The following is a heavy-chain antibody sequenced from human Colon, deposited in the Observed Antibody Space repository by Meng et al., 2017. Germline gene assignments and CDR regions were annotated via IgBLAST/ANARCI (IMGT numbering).Heavy chain of an antibody. CDR2: IYWSGTT. D-gene: IGHD4-17*01. J-gene: IGHJ4*02. CDR1: GSFSSSAIYC. V-gene: IGHV4-30-4*01. Sequence: LFLRCTVCGSFSSSAIYCLRRIRQHPGKGLEWIEYIYWSGTTYYSPTLHFLVSLSVDTSTAQFPLKLSSVTAADTAVYYSARGPTTYVHYWGQGTLVTVSS. CDR3: ARGPTTYVHY.